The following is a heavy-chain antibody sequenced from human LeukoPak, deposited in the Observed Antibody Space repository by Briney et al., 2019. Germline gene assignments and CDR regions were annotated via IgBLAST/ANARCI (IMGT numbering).Heavy chain of an antibody. V-gene: IGHV1-69*13. J-gene: IGHJ6*04. Sequence: SVKVSCKASGGTFSSYAISWVRQAPGQGLEWMGGIIPTFGTANYAQKFQGRVTITADESTSTAYVELSSLRSEDTAVYYCASATVTNYYYYYGMDVWGKGTTVTVSS. CDR3: ASATVTNYYYYYGMDV. D-gene: IGHD4-17*01. CDR2: IIPTFGTA. CDR1: GGTFSSYA.